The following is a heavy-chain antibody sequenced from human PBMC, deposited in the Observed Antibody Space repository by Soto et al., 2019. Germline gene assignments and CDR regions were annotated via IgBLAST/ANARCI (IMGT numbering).Heavy chain of an antibody. J-gene: IGHJ3*02. D-gene: IGHD5-18*01. CDR3: AREFAYLGYSYGHDAFDI. CDR2: ISAYNGNT. CDR1: GYTFTSYG. V-gene: IGHV1-18*01. Sequence: PSVKVSCKASGYTFTSYGISWVRQAPGQGLEWMGWISAYNGNTNYAQKLQGRVTMTTDTSTSTAYMELRSLRSDDTAVYYCAREFAYLGYSYGHDAFDIWGQGTMVTVSS.